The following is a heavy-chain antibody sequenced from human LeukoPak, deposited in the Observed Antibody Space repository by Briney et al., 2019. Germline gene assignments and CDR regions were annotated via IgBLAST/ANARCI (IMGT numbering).Heavy chain of an antibody. CDR1: GFTFSSYG. CDR3: VRGARGSRSGFDF. V-gene: IGHV3-30*02. D-gene: IGHD3-10*01. Sequence: GGSLRLSCAASGFTFSSYGMHWVRQAPGKGLEWVAFIRYDGSNKYYADSVKGRFTISRDNSKNTLYLQMNDLRSGDTAVYYCVRGARGSRSGFDFWGQGTLVTVSS. CDR2: IRYDGSNK. J-gene: IGHJ4*02.